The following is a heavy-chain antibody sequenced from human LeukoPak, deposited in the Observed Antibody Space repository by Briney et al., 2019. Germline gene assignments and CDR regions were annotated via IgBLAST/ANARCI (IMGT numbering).Heavy chain of an antibody. Sequence: ASVKVSCKASGYTFTSYAMNWVRQAPGQGLEWMGWINTNTGNPTYAQGFTGRFVFSLDTSVSTAYLQISSLKAEDTAVYYCARTYNSNYGYYYGMDVWGQGTTVTVSS. CDR2: INTNTGNP. CDR3: ARTYNSNYGYYYGMDV. D-gene: IGHD1-7*01. J-gene: IGHJ6*02. CDR1: GYTFTSYA. V-gene: IGHV7-4-1*02.